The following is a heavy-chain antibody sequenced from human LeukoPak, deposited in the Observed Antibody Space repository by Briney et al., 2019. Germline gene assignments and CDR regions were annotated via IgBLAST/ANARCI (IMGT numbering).Heavy chain of an antibody. CDR2: ISGSGGST. V-gene: IGHV3-23*01. J-gene: IGHJ4*02. D-gene: IGHD2-2*02. Sequence: GGSLRLSCAASGFTFSSYAMSWVRQAPGKGLEWVSTISGSGGSTYYADSVKGRFTISRDNSKNTLYLQMNSLTAEDTAVYYCASQTLYTDAFDYWGQGTLVTVSS. CDR1: GFTFSSYA. CDR3: ASQTLYTDAFDY.